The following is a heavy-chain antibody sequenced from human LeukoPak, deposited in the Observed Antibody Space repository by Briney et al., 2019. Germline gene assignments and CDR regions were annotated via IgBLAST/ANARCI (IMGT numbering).Heavy chain of an antibody. J-gene: IGHJ5*02. V-gene: IGHV6-1*01. D-gene: IGHD6-13*01. CDR3: AREGLGSSSWFPTAFDP. Sequence: SQTLSLTCAISGDSVSSNSAAWNWIWQSPSRGLEWLGRTYYRSKWYNDYAVSVKSRITINPDTSKNQFSLQLNSVTPEDTAVYYCAREGLGSSSWFPTAFDPWGQGTLVTVSS. CDR1: GDSVSSNSAA. CDR2: TYYRSKWYN.